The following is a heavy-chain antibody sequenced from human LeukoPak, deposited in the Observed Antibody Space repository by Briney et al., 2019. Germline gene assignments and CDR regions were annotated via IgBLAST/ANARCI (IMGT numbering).Heavy chain of an antibody. D-gene: IGHD2-2*01. CDR1: GYTLTELS. CDR3: ATDAGVCSSTSCYFDY. Sequence: ASVKVSCKVSGYTLTELSMHWVRQAPGKGLEWMGGFDPEDGETIYAQKFQGRVTMTEDTSTDTAYMELSSLRSGDTAVYYCATDAGVCSSTSCYFDYWGQGTLVTVSS. V-gene: IGHV1-24*01. J-gene: IGHJ4*02. CDR2: FDPEDGET.